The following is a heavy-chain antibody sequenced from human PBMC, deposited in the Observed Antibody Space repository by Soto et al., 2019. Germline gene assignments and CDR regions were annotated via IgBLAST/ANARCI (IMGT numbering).Heavy chain of an antibody. V-gene: IGHV1-18*01. CDR2: ISAYNGNT. D-gene: IGHD3-3*01. J-gene: IGHJ3*02. CDR1: GYTFTSYG. Sequence: GASVKVSCKASGYTFTSYGISWVRQAPGQGLERMGWISAYNGNTNYAQKLKGRVTMTTDTSTSTAYMELRSLRSDDTAVYYCARDSDDFWSGNDAFDIWGQGTMVTVSS. CDR3: ARDSDDFWSGNDAFDI.